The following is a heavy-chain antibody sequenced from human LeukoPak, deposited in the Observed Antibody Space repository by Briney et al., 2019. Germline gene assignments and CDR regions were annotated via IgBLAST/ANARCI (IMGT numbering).Heavy chain of an antibody. CDR1: GFTFSDRY. CDR2: INRNSDNI. CDR3: AKDQWGYCSGGSCYQPPYYFDY. Sequence: SGGSLRLSCAASGFTFSDRYMSWIRQAPGKGMEWIAYINRNSDNIHYADSVKGRFTISRDNTNNILSLQVNSLRVEDTAVYYCAKDQWGYCSGGSCYQPPYYFDYWGQGTLVTVSS. J-gene: IGHJ4*02. V-gene: IGHV3-11*01. D-gene: IGHD2-15*01.